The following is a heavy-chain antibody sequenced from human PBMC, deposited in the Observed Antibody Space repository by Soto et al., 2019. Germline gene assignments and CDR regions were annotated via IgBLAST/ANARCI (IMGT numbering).Heavy chain of an antibody. V-gene: IGHV3-23*01. CDR1: GFTFSSYA. J-gene: IGHJ5*02. CDR2: ISGSGGST. D-gene: IGHD6-19*01. CDR3: SKERVGSGWYWFDP. Sequence: GGSLRLSCAASGFTFSSYAMSWVRQAPGKGLEWVSAISGSGGSTYYADSVKGRFTISRGNSKNTLYLQMNSLRAEDTAVYYCSKERVGSGWYWFDPWGQGTXVTVFS.